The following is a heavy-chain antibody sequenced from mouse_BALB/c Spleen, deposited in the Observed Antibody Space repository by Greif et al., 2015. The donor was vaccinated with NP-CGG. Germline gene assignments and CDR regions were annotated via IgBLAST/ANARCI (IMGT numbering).Heavy chain of an antibody. V-gene: IGHV5-4*02. Sequence: EVQRVESGGGLVKPGGSLKLSCAASGFTFSDYYMYWVRQTPEKRLEWVATISDGGSYTYYPDSVKGRFTISRDNAKNNLYLQMSSLKSEDTAVYYCASGSSFDYWGQGTTLTVSS. CDR2: ISDGGSYT. D-gene: IGHD1-1*01. CDR3: ASGSSFDY. J-gene: IGHJ2*01. CDR1: GFTFSDYY.